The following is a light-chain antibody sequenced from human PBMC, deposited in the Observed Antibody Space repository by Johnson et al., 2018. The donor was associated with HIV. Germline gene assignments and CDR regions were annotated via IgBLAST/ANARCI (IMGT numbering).Light chain of an antibody. CDR3: GTWDSSLSVYV. J-gene: IGLJ1*01. V-gene: IGLV1-51*01. CDR2: DNH. Sequence: QSVLTQPPSVSAAPGEKVNISCSGSSSNIENDYVSWYQQLPGTAPKVLIYDNHKRPSGIPDRVSGSKSGTSATLGITGLQTGDEADYYCGTWDSSLSVYVFGTGTKVTVL. CDR1: SSNIENDY.